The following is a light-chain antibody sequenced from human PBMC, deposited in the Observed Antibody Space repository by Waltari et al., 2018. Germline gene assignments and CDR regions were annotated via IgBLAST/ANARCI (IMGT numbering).Light chain of an antibody. J-gene: IGLJ2*01. V-gene: IGLV2-14*03. CDR1: SSDIGGYNY. CDR2: DVT. CDR3: TSYTSTNTVI. Sequence: QSALPQPASVSGSPGQSITISCAGTSSDIGGYNYVSWYQQRPGKAPKLIIFDVTRWPSGVSHRFSGSKSGNTASLTISGLQAEDEADYYCTSYTSTNTVIFGGGTKVTVL.